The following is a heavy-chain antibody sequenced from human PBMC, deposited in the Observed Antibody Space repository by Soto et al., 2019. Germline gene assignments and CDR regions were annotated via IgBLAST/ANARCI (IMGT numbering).Heavy chain of an antibody. V-gene: IGHV4-59*11. D-gene: IGHD3-3*01. CDR3: ARVQYNFRSGSDYYAMEV. J-gene: IGHJ6*02. Sequence: SEILSLTCTVSRSSLRRHWHLSSWFRKTPGMGLEWIAFIDYAGNTNYSTSLKTRVTMSVDTSRDQVSLRLTTVARADTATYYCARVQYNFRSGSDYYAMEVWGQGTKVTVSS. CDR1: RSSLRRHWHL. CDR2: IDYAGNT.